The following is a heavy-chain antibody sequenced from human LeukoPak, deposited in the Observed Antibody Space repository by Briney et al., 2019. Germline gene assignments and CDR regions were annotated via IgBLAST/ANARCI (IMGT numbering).Heavy chain of an antibody. CDR1: CGSISSGDYY. V-gene: IGHV4-30-4*08. J-gene: IGHJ4*02. CDR2: IYYSGST. D-gene: IGHD2-2*01. Sequence: SETLSLTCAVYCGSISSGDYYWSWIRQPPGKGLQWIGYIYYSGSTYYNPSLKSRVTISVDTSKNQFSLKLSSVTAADTAVYYCARSPVGGYCSSTRCYEGGLDYWGLGTLVTVSS. CDR3: ARSPVGGYCSSTRCYEGGLDY.